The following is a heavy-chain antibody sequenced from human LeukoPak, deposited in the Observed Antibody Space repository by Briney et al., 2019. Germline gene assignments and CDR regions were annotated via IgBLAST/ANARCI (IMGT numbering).Heavy chain of an antibody. J-gene: IGHJ5*02. Sequence: GGSLRLSCAASGFSFSVYAMTWVRQAPGKGLEWISSISGGGGSTHYADSVKGRFTISRDNSKNTLYLQMNSLRAEDTAVHFCARLPTAINGFFDPWGQGTLVTVSS. CDR3: ARLPTAINGFFDP. D-gene: IGHD2-2*01. CDR2: ISGGGGST. CDR1: GFSFSVYA. V-gene: IGHV3-23*01.